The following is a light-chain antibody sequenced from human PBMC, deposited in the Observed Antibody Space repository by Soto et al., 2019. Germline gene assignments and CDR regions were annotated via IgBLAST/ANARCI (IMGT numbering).Light chain of an antibody. Sequence: LTQSPLSLPVTLGQPASISCTSIQILVESDGNTFLRWYQQKPGQAPRLLIYGASTRATGVPARFSGSGSGTEFILTISSLQSEDFAIYYCQQYNNWRLTFGGGTKVDI. CDR3: QQYNNWRLT. V-gene: IGKV3-15*01. CDR1: QILVESDGNT. CDR2: GAS. J-gene: IGKJ4*01.